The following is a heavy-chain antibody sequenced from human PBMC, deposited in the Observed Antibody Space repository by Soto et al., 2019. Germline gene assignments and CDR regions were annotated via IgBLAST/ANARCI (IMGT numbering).Heavy chain of an antibody. Sequence: EVQLLESGGGLVQPGGSLRLSCAASGFTFNNYAMNWVRQAPGKGLEWVSAIGGSCVSTYYADSVKGRFTISRDNSKNTLYLQMNSLRAEDTALYYCASGIYTNYVSALHYWGQGTLVTVSS. CDR1: GFTFNNYA. V-gene: IGHV3-23*01. J-gene: IGHJ4*02. CDR2: IGGSCVST. CDR3: ASGIYTNYVSALHY. D-gene: IGHD4-4*01.